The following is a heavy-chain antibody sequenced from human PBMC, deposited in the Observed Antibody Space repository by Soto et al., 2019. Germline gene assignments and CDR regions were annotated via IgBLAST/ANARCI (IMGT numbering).Heavy chain of an antibody. Sequence: LRLSCAASGFTFSSYEMNWVRQAPGKGLEWVSYISSSGSTIYYADSVKGRFTISRDNAKNSLYLQMNSLRAEDTAVYYCASPIAAAGTGPHYYYYYGMDVWGQGTTVTVSS. CDR1: GFTFSSYE. CDR2: ISSSGSTI. D-gene: IGHD6-13*01. V-gene: IGHV3-48*03. J-gene: IGHJ6*02. CDR3: ASPIAAAGTGPHYYYYYGMDV.